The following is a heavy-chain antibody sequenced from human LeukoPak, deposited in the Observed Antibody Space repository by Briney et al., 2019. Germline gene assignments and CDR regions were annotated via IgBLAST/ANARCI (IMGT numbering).Heavy chain of an antibody. Sequence: PGGSLRLSCAASGFIFRNFVMSWIRQAPGKGLEWVSHISDVVAHTWYADSVKGRFIISRDNSNNRVFLQMNSLRPEDTALYYCAKDNYGGVYASWGQGTLVTVSS. CDR3: AKDNYGGVYAS. CDR1: GFIFRNFV. V-gene: IGHV3-23*01. CDR2: ISDVVAHT. D-gene: IGHD3-16*01. J-gene: IGHJ5*02.